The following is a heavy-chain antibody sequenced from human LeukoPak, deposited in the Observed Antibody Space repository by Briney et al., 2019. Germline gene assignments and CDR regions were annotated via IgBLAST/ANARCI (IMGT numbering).Heavy chain of an antibody. D-gene: IGHD2-2*02. J-gene: IGHJ4*02. CDR1: GFTFDDYG. CDR3: ARDMQYCSSYRCYTYDY. CDR2: INWNGGST. V-gene: IGHV3-20*04. Sequence: GGSLRLSCAASGFTFDDYGMSWVRQAPGKGLEWVSGINWNGGSTGYADSVKGRFTISRDNAKNSLYLQMNSLRAEDTALYYCARDMQYCSSYRCYTYDYWGQGTLVTVSS.